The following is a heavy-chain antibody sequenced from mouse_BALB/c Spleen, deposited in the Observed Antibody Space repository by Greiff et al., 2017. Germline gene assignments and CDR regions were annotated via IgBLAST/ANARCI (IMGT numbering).Heavy chain of an antibody. CDR2: ILPGSGST. D-gene: IGHD2-1*01. CDR3: ARWDYGNGLDY. Sequence: QVQLKESGAELMKPGASVKISCKATGYTFSSYWIEWVKQRPGHGLEWIGEILPGSGSTNYNEKFKGKATFTADTSSNTAYMQLSSLTSEDSAVYYCARWDYGNGLDYWGQGTTLTVSS. CDR1: GYTFSSYW. V-gene: IGHV1-9*01. J-gene: IGHJ2*01.